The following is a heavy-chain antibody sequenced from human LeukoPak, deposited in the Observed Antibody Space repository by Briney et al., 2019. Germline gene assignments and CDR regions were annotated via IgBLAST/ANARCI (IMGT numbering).Heavy chain of an antibody. D-gene: IGHD3-10*01. V-gene: IGHV5-51*01. CDR1: GYSFTSYW. Sequence: GESLKFSCKGSGYSFTSYWIGWVRQMPGKGLEWMGIIYPGDSDTRYSPSFQGQVTISADKSISTAYLQWSSLKASDTAMYYCARHADYYGSGSYLRHTREFDPWGQGTLVTVSS. CDR2: IYPGDSDT. CDR3: ARHADYYGSGSYLRHTREFDP. J-gene: IGHJ5*02.